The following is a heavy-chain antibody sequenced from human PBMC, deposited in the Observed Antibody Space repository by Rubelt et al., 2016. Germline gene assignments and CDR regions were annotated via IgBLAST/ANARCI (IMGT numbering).Heavy chain of an antibody. CDR3: ARDREAVAGRGGDAFDI. D-gene: IGHD6-19*01. Sequence: QAPGKGLEWVAVVRFDGTRTYYADSVRGRFTMSRDNSRSTLYLQMNSLRAEDTAVYYRARDREAVAGRGGDAFDIWGQGTKVTVSS. CDR2: VRFDGTRT. V-gene: IGHV3-30*02. J-gene: IGHJ3*02.